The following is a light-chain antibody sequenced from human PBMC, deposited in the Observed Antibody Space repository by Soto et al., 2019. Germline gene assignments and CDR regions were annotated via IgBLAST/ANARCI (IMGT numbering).Light chain of an antibody. CDR2: DAS. CDR1: QSVSSS. J-gene: IGKJ2*01. V-gene: IGKV3-11*01. Sequence: EIVLTQSPATLSLSPGERATLSCRASQSVSSSLAWYQQKPGQAPRLLIYDASNRAKGIPARFSGSGSGTDFSLNISSLEPEDFAVYYCQQRYNWPYTFGQGTKLAIK. CDR3: QQRYNWPYT.